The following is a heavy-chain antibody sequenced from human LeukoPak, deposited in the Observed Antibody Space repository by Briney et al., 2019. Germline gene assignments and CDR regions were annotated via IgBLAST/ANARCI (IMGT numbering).Heavy chain of an antibody. D-gene: IGHD3-22*01. CDR2: IKQDGSEK. J-gene: IGHJ3*02. V-gene: IGHV3-7*01. Sequence: GGSLRLSCAASGFTFSSYWMSWVRQAPGKGLEWVAHIKQDGSEKYYVDSVKGRFTISRDNAKNSLYLQMNSLRAEDTAVYYCARGASIDYYDSSGYAAFDIWGQGTMVTVSS. CDR1: GFTFSSYW. CDR3: ARGASIDYYDSSGYAAFDI.